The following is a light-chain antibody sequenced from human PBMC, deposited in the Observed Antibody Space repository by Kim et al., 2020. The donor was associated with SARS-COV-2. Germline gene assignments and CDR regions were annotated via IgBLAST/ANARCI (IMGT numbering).Light chain of an antibody. CDR2: DVS. CDR3: SSYTSSSTSHVV. CDR1: SSDVGGYNY. J-gene: IGLJ2*01. V-gene: IGLV2-14*04. Sequence: SITISCTGTSSDVGGYNYVSWYQQHPGKAPQLMIYDVSKRPSGVSNRFSGSKSGNTASLTISGLQAEDEADYYCSSYTSSSTSHVVFGGGTQLTVL.